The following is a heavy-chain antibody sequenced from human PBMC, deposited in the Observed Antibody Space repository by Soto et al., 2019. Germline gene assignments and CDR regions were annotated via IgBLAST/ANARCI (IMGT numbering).Heavy chain of an antibody. D-gene: IGHD6-13*01. J-gene: IGHJ6*02. CDR3: AKEDSSSWHYYYGMDV. CDR2: ISYDGSNK. Sequence: QVQLVESGGGVVQPGRSLRLSCAASGFTFSSYGMNWVRQAPGKGLEWVAVISYDGSNKYYADSVKGRFTISRDSSKKMLYLQMNSLRAEDTAVYYCAKEDSSSWHYYYGMDVGGQGTKVTVS. CDR1: GFTFSSYG. V-gene: IGHV3-30*18.